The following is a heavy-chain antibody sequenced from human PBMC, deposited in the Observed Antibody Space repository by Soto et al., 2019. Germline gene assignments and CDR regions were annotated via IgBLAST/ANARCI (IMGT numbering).Heavy chain of an antibody. Sequence: QVQLVESGGGVVQPGRSLRLSCAASGFTFSSYGMHWVRQAPGKGLEWVAVISYDGSNKYYADSVKGRFTISRDNYKNTLYLPMNSLRAEDTAVYYCAKSSRSSWYLDAFDIWGQGTMVTVSS. V-gene: IGHV3-30*18. CDR2: ISYDGSNK. CDR3: AKSSRSSWYLDAFDI. J-gene: IGHJ3*02. D-gene: IGHD6-13*01. CDR1: GFTFSSYG.